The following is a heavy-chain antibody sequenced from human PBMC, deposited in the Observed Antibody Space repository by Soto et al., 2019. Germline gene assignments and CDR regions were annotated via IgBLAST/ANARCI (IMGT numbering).Heavy chain of an antibody. CDR1: GGSISSSSYY. CDR2: IYYSGST. V-gene: IGHV4-39*01. CDR3: ARQSSSPTPFDY. Sequence: SETLSLTCTVSGGSISSSSYYWGWIRQPPGKGLECIGNIYYSGSTYYNPSLKSRVTISVDTSKNQFSLKLSSVTAADTAVYYCARQSSSPTPFDYWGQGTLVTVSS. D-gene: IGHD6-13*01. J-gene: IGHJ4*02.